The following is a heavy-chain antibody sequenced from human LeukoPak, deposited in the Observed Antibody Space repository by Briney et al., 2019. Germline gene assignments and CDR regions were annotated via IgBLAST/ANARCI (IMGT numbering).Heavy chain of an antibody. D-gene: IGHD3-22*01. V-gene: IGHV4-59*01. CDR1: GGSLSSYY. Sequence: SETLSLTCTVSGGSLSSYYWSWIRQPPGKGLEWIGYIYYSGSTNYNPSLKSRATISVDTSKNQFSLKLSSVTAADTAVYYCASYYYDSSGYSAFDYWGQGTLVTVSS. CDR2: IYYSGST. CDR3: ASYYYDSSGYSAFDY. J-gene: IGHJ4*02.